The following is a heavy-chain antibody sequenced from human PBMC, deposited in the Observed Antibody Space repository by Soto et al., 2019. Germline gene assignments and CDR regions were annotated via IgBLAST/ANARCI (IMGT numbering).Heavy chain of an antibody. CDR1: GGSFSGYY. D-gene: IGHD3-9*01. J-gene: IGHJ4*02. CDR2: INHSGST. CDR3: ASGGQTIIPKD. Sequence: QVQLQQWGAGLLKPSETLSLTCAVYGGSFSGYYWSWIRQPPGKGLDWIGEINHSGSTNYNPSLKSRVTISVDTSKNQFSLKPSSVTAADTAVYYCASGGQTIIPKDWGQGTLVTVSS. V-gene: IGHV4-34*02.